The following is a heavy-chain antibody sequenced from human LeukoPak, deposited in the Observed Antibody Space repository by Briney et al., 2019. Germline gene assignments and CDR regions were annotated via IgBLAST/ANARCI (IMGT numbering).Heavy chain of an antibody. J-gene: IGHJ3*02. CDR1: GYTFTGYY. CDR2: INPNSGGT. CDR3: ARAPLRSGGSSFATVDAFDI. Sequence: VASVKVSCKASGYTFTGYYMHWVRQAPGQELEWIGWINPNSGGTNYAQKFQGRVTMTRDTSISTAYMELSRLRSDDTAVYYCARAPLRSGGSSFATVDAFDIWGQGTMVTVSS. D-gene: IGHD2-15*01. V-gene: IGHV1-2*02.